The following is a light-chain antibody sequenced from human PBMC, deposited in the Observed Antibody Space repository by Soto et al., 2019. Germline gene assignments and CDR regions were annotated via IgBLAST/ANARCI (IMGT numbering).Light chain of an antibody. CDR3: QQYGSSFT. V-gene: IGKV3-20*01. CDR1: QSVSSSY. J-gene: IGKJ3*01. Sequence: EIVLTQSAGTLSLSPGERATLSCRASQSVSSSYLAWYQQKPGQAPRLLIYGASSRATGIPDRFSGSGSGTDFTLTISRLEREDFAVYYCQQYGSSFTFGPGTKVDIK. CDR2: GAS.